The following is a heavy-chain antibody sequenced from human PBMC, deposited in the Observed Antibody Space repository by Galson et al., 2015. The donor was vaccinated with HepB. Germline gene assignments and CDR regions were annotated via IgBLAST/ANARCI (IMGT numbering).Heavy chain of an antibody. CDR3: ALERGYCSGSSCLNWFDP. CDR2: IYYSGNT. CDR1: GDSISSSTYY. Sequence: ETLSLTCTVSGDSISSSTYYWGWIRQPPGEGLEWIASIYYSGNTYFNPSLKSRVTMSVDTSKNQFSLNLSSVTAADTAVYYCALERGYCSGSSCLNWFDPWGQGTLVTVSS. V-gene: IGHV4-39*07. D-gene: IGHD2-15*01. J-gene: IGHJ5*02.